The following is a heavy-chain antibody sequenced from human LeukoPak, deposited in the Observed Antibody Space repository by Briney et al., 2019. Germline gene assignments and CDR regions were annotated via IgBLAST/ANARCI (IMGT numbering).Heavy chain of an antibody. V-gene: IGHV3-7*01. J-gene: IGHJ3*02. Sequence: PGGSLRLSCVASGFTSSRYWMTWFRQAPGKGLEWVANIKQDGSQENYVDSVKGRFTISRDNAKKSLYLQMNSLRGEDTAVYFCARGGTYDIWGQGTRVTVSS. CDR2: IKQDGSQE. CDR1: GFTSSRYW. CDR3: ARGGTYDI.